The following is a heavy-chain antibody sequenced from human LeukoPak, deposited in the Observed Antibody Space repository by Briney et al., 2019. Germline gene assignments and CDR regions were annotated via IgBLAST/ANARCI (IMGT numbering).Heavy chain of an antibody. CDR3: AREYSSSWYVDYYYMDV. V-gene: IGHV3-23*01. Sequence: GGSLRLSCTASGFTFSSYAMSWVRQAPGKGLEWVSAISGSGGSTYYADSVKGRFTISRDNSKNTLYLQMNSLRAEDTAVYYCAREYSSSWYVDYYYMDVWGKGTTVTVSS. CDR1: GFTFSSYA. D-gene: IGHD6-13*01. CDR2: ISGSGGST. J-gene: IGHJ6*03.